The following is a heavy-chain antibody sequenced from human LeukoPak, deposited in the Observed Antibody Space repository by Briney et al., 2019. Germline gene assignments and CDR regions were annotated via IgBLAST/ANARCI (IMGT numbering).Heavy chain of an antibody. J-gene: IGHJ6*03. D-gene: IGHD2-2*01. V-gene: IGHV3-21*01. Sequence: AGGSLRLSCAASGFTFSSYSMNWVRQAPGKGLEWVSSISSSSSYIYYADSVKGRFTISRDNAKNSLYLQMNSLRAEDTAVYYCARDGCSSTSCQYYYYCMDVWGKGTTVTVSS. CDR3: ARDGCSSTSCQYYYYCMDV. CDR2: ISSSSSYI. CDR1: GFTFSSYS.